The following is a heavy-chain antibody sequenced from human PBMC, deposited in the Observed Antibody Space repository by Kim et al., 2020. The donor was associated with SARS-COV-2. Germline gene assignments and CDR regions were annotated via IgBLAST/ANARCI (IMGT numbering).Heavy chain of an antibody. J-gene: IGHJ4*02. Sequence: GGSLRLSCAASGFTFSSYAMHWVRQAPGKGLEWVAVISYDGSNKYYADSVKGRFTISRDNSKNTLYLQMNSLRAEDTAVYYCARDLDYDFWSCGYWGQGTLVTVSS. D-gene: IGHD3-3*01. V-gene: IGHV3-30-3*01. CDR1: GFTFSSYA. CDR3: ARDLDYDFWSCGY. CDR2: ISYDGSNK.